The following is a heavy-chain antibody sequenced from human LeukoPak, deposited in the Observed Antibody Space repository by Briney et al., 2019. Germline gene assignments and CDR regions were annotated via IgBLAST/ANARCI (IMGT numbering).Heavy chain of an antibody. J-gene: IGHJ4*02. CDR1: GGFMSTYY. CDR3: ARRGSGGRSFDY. V-gene: IGHV4-59*08. Sequence: SETLSLTCTVSGGFMSTYYWSWIRQPPGKGLEWIGYIYDSGSTNYSPSLKSRVTISVDTSKNQFSLQLSSVTAADTAVYYCARRGSGGRSFDYWGQGTLVTVSS. CDR2: IYDSGST. D-gene: IGHD3-10*01.